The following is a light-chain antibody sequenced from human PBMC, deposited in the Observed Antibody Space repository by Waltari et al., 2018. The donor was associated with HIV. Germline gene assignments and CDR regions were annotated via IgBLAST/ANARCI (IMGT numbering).Light chain of an antibody. CDR1: NIGSKS. CDR2: DDS. Sequence: SYVLTQPPSVSVAPGQTARVTCGGNNIGSKSVHWYQVKPGQAPVLVVYDDSDRPSGSPERCSGSNSGNTATLTISRVEAGDEADYYCQVWDTGGDHPEWVFGGGTKLTVL. V-gene: IGLV3-21*02. CDR3: QVWDTGGDHPEWV. J-gene: IGLJ3*02.